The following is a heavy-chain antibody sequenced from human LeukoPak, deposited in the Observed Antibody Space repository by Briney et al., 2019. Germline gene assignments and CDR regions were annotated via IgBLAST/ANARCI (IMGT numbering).Heavy chain of an antibody. CDR1: GFTFSNYG. V-gene: IGHV3-30*02. CDR3: AEVRESGGWTVGVDY. D-gene: IGHD6-19*01. J-gene: IGHJ4*02. CDR2: IRDDVNYK. Sequence: GGSLRLSCAASGFTFSNYGLHWVRQAPGKGLEWVAFIRDDVNYKYYADSVRGRFTISRDNSNNTLYLQMNSLSAEDTAVYYCAEVRESGGWTVGVDYWGQGTLVTVSS.